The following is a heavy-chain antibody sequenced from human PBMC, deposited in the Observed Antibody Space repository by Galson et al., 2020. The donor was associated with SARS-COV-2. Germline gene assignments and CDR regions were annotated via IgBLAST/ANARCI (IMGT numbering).Heavy chain of an antibody. Sequence: PSETLSLTCAVYGGTFSGYYWSWIRQSPGKGLEWLGEINDSGRTNYNTSLESRVGISVDTSKKQFSLKLSSVTAADTAVYYCARGRYPRADGILLWMYRIASSGVFDSWSQGTRVTVSS. D-gene: IGHD6-13*01. J-gene: IGHJ4*02. CDR3: ARGRYPRADGILLWMYRIASSGVFDS. V-gene: IGHV4-34*01. CDR2: INDSGRT. CDR1: GGTFSGYY.